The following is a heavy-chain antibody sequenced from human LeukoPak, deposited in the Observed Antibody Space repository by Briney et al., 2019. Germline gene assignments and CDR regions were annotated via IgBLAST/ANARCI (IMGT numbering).Heavy chain of an antibody. CDR3: AKDVRYSGYDSHFDY. D-gene: IGHD5-12*01. CDR2: IWYDGSNK. V-gene: IGHV3-30*02. CDR1: GFTFSSYG. J-gene: IGHJ4*02. Sequence: GGSLRLSCAASGFTFSSYGMHWVRQAPGKGLEWVAVIWYDGSNKYYADSVKGRFTISRDNSKNTLYLQMNSLRAEDTALYYCAKDVRYSGYDSHFDYWGQGTLVTVSS.